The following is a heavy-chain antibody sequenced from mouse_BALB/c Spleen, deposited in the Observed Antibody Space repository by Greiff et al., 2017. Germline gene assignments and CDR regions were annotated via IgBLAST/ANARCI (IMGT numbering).Heavy chain of an antibody. CDR1: GYTFTDYV. CDR2: IYPGSGST. V-gene: IGHV1-77*01. J-gene: IGHJ3*01. CDR3: ARSGFAY. Sequence: VQVVESGPELVKPGASVKMSCKASGYTFTDYVISWVKQRTGQGLEWIGEIYPGSGSTYYNEKFKGKATLTADKSSNTAYMQLSSLTSEDSAVYFCARSGFAYWGQGTLVTVSA.